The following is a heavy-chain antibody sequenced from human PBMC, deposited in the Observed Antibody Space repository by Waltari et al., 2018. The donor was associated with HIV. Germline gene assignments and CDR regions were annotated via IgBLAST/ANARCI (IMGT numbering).Heavy chain of an antibody. CDR3: ARAGGRRGNNNLHFDY. V-gene: IGHV3-48*02. D-gene: IGHD1-1*01. J-gene: IGHJ4*02. CDR2: ISSDSATI. Sequence: EVHLVESGGGLVQPGGSLILSCAASGFTFRPSAMTWVRQAPGWGLEWVSYISSDSATIYHADSVKGRFIISRDNARNSLYLQMNSLRDEDTAVYYCARAGGRRGNNNLHFDYWGQGILVSVSS. CDR1: GFTFRPSA.